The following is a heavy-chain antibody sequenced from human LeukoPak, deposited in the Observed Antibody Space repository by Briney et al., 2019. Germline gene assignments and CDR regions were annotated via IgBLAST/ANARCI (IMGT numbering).Heavy chain of an antibody. V-gene: IGHV3-9*01. CDR1: GFTFDDYA. Sequence: GRSLRLSCAASGFTFDDYAMHWVRQAPGKGLEWVSGISWNSGSIGYVDSVKGRFTISRDNAKNSLYLQMNSLRAEDTAVYYCAGGIAVAGKDWGHGTLVTVSS. CDR3: AGGIAVAGKD. J-gene: IGHJ4*01. D-gene: IGHD6-19*01. CDR2: ISWNSGSI.